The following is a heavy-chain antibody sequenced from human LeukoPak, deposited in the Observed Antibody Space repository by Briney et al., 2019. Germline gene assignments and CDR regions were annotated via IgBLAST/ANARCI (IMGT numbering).Heavy chain of an antibody. Sequence: SETLSLTCAVYGXSFSGYYWSWIRQPPGKGLEWIAEINHSGSTNYNPSLKSRVTISVDTSKNQFSLKLSSVTAADTAVYYCASTYGSGSQNWFDPWGQGTLVTVSS. CDR3: ASTYGSGSQNWFDP. V-gene: IGHV4-34*01. CDR2: INHSGST. CDR1: GXSFSGYY. J-gene: IGHJ5*02. D-gene: IGHD3-10*01.